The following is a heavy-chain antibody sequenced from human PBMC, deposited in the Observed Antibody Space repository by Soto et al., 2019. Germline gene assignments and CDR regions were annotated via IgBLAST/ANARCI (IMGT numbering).Heavy chain of an antibody. CDR3: ATYVNQFDTWFAP. CDR1: GGSISSYY. CDR2: IHYSGST. D-gene: IGHD3-10*02. J-gene: IGHJ5*02. Sequence: SETLSLTCTVSGGSISSYYWSWIRQPPGKGLEWLGYIHYSGSTNYNPSLKSRLTISVDTSKNQISLKLTSVTAADTAMYFCATYVNQFDTWFAPWGQGTLVTVSS. V-gene: IGHV4-59*08.